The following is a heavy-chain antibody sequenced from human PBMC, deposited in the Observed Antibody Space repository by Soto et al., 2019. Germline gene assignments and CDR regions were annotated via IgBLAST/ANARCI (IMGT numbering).Heavy chain of an antibody. CDR3: AREAGDY. D-gene: IGHD6-19*01. J-gene: IGHJ4*02. V-gene: IGHV4-61*01. Sequence: SETLSLTCDVSGGSIDNSHSFWSWIRQPPGKGLEWIGYIYYSGSTNYNPSLKSRVTISVDTSKNQFSLKLSSVTAADTAVYYCAREAGDYWGQGTLVTVSS. CDR2: IYYSGST. CDR1: GGSIDNSHSF.